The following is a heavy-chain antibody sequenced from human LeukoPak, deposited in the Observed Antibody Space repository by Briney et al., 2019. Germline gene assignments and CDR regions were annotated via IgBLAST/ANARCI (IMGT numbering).Heavy chain of an antibody. CDR3: ATKGNRYYYDSSGKDDI. CDR2: FDPEDGET. D-gene: IGHD3-22*01. CDR1: GYTLTELS. V-gene: IGHV1-24*01. J-gene: IGHJ3*02. Sequence: GASVKVSCKVCGYTLTELSMHWVRLAPGKGLEWMGGFDPEDGETIYAQKFQGRVTMTEDTSTDTAYMELSSLRSEDTAVYYCATKGNRYYYDSSGKDDIWGQGTMVTVSS.